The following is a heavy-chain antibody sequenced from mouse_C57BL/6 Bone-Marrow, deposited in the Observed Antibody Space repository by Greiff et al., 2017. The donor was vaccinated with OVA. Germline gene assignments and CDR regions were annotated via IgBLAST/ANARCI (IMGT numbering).Heavy chain of an antibody. Sequence: QVQLKQPGAELVMPGASVKLSCKASGYTFTSYWMHWVKQRPGQGLEWIGEIDPSDSYTNYNQKFKGKSTLTVDKSSSTAYMQRSSLTSGDSAVYYCARLSTWYFDVWGTGTTVTVSS. CDR1: GYTFTSYW. J-gene: IGHJ1*03. V-gene: IGHV1-69*01. CDR2: IDPSDSYT. CDR3: ARLSTWYFDV.